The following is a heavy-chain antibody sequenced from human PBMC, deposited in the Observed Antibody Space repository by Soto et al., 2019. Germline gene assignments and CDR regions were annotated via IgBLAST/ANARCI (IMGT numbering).Heavy chain of an antibody. J-gene: IGHJ6*02. Sequence: GGSLRLSCAASGFTFSSYSMNWVRQAPGKGLEWVSYISSSSTIYYADSVKGRFTISRDNAKNSLYLQMNSLRDEDTAVYYCAREMEEKYYYYYGMDVWGQGTTVTVSS. D-gene: IGHD1-1*01. CDR1: GFTFSSYS. V-gene: IGHV3-48*02. CDR2: ISSSSTI. CDR3: AREMEEKYYYYYGMDV.